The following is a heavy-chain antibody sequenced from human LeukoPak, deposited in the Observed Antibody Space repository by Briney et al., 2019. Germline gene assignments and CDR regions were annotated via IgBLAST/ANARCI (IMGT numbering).Heavy chain of an antibody. CDR3: AREGLANYDFWSGYRTQASRRYYYYYMDV. D-gene: IGHD3-3*01. V-gene: IGHV1-18*01. CDR1: GYTFTSYG. CDR2: ISAYNGNT. Sequence: ASVKVSCKASGYTFTSYGISWVRQAPGQGLEWMGWISAYNGNTNYAQKLQGRVTMTTDTSTSTAYMELRSLRSDDTAVYYCAREGLANYDFWSGYRTQASRRYYYYYMDVWGKGTTVTVSS. J-gene: IGHJ6*03.